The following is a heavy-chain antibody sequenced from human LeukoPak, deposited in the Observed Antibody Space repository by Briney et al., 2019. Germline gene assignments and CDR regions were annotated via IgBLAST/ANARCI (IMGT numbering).Heavy chain of an antibody. Sequence: SETLSLTCTVSGDSMSSYYWSWIRQPAGKGLEWIGRIYTSGSTNYNPSLKSRLTMSVDTSKNQFSLKLGSVTAADTAVYYCARSYGDYVLFDYWGQGTLVTVSS. J-gene: IGHJ4*02. CDR3: ARSYGDYVLFDY. V-gene: IGHV4-4*07. CDR1: GDSMSSYY. CDR2: IYTSGST. D-gene: IGHD4-17*01.